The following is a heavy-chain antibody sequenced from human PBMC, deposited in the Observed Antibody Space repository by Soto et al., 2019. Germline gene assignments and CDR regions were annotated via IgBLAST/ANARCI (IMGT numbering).Heavy chain of an antibody. V-gene: IGHV2-5*02. CDR2: IYGDDGE. CDR1: GFSLSSSGVG. Sequence: QITLKESGPTLVKPTQTLTLTCTFSGFSLSSSGVGVGWIRQPPGKALEWLALIYGDDGERYTPSLKTRLTITKDTCKNQVVLTMTNMDPVDTATYYCAHREGDDYVWGSYKDAFDVWCQGTMVTVSS. D-gene: IGHD3-16*01. CDR3: AHREGDDYVWGSYKDAFDV. J-gene: IGHJ3*01.